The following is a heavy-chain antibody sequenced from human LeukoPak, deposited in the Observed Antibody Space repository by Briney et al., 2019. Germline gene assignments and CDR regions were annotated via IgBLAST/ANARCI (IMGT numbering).Heavy chain of an antibody. CDR2: INHSGST. Sequence: ASETLSLTCAVYGGSFSGYYWSWIRQPPGKGLEWIGEINHSGSTNYNPSLKSRVTISVDTSKNQFSLKLSSVTAADTAVYYCARGHGYYYASSGYVDYWGQGTLVTVSS. CDR1: GGSFSGYY. V-gene: IGHV4-34*01. J-gene: IGHJ4*02. D-gene: IGHD3-22*01. CDR3: ARGHGYYYASSGYVDY.